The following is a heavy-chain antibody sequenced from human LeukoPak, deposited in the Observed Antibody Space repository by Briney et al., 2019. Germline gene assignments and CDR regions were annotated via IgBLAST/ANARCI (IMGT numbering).Heavy chain of an antibody. Sequence: PSETLSLTCTVSGGSISSSSYYWGWIRQPPGKGLEWIGYIYYSGSTYYNPSLKSRVTISVDTSKNQFSLKLSSVTAADTAVYYCARGGSTMVRGVTEAAFDIWGQGTMVTVSS. CDR3: ARGGSTMVRGVTEAAFDI. J-gene: IGHJ3*02. CDR2: IYYSGST. D-gene: IGHD3-10*01. CDR1: GGSISSSSYY. V-gene: IGHV4-31*03.